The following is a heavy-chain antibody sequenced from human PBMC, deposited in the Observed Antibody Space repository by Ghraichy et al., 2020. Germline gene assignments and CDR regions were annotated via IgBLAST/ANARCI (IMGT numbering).Heavy chain of an antibody. Sequence: GGSLRLSCAASGFTFSSYSMNWVRQAPGKGLEWVSYISSSSSTIYYADSVKGRFTISRDNAKNSLYLQMNSLRDEDTAVYYCARDESSGSYGDYFDYWGQGTLVTVSS. CDR1: GFTFSSYS. CDR2: ISSSSSTI. V-gene: IGHV3-48*02. J-gene: IGHJ4*02. D-gene: IGHD1-26*01. CDR3: ARDESSGSYGDYFDY.